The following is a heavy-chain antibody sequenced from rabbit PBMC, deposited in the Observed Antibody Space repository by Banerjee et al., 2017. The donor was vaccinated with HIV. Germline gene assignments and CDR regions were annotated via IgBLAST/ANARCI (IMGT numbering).Heavy chain of an antibody. V-gene: IGHV1S40*01. CDR2: IYAGSSGST. CDR1: GFSFSSSYW. Sequence: QSLEESGGDLVKPGASLTLTCTASGFSFSSSYWICWVRQAPGKGLEWIACIYAGSSGSTYYASWAKGRFTISKTSSTTVTLQMTSLTAADTATYFCARDQDGSYVGGPLNLRGPGILVTVS. D-gene: IGHD5-1*01. J-gene: IGHJ6*01. CDR3: ARDQDGSYVGGPLNL.